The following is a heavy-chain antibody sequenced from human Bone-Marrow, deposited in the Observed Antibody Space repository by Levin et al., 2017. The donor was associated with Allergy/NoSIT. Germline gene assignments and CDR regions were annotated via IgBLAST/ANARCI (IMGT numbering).Heavy chain of an antibody. CDR1: GYTLTRYY. Sequence: VASVKVSCKASGYTLTRYYMHWVRQAPGQGLEWMGVINPSGGSTTYAQKFQGTVAMTRDTSTSTVHMELSSLRSEDTAVYYCARGYYGSGSYYLDYWGQGTLVTVSS. CDR2: INPSGGST. J-gene: IGHJ4*02. D-gene: IGHD3-10*01. CDR3: ARGYYGSGSYYLDY. V-gene: IGHV1-46*01.